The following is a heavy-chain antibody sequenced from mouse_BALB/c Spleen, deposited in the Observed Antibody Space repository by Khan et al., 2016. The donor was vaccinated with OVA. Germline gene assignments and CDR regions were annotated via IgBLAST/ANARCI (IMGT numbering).Heavy chain of an antibody. J-gene: IGHJ2*01. CDR1: GFTFSNFG. V-gene: IGHV5-17*02. Sequence: EVELVESGGGLVQPGGSRKLSCAASGFTFSNFGMHWIRQAPEKGLEWVAYISGDSNTIYYADTVNGRFTISRDNPRNTLFLQMTSLRSEDTAMYYCARSYFYGYYFDQWGQGTTLTVS. CDR2: ISGDSNTI. CDR3: ARSYFYGYYFDQ. D-gene: IGHD1-1*01.